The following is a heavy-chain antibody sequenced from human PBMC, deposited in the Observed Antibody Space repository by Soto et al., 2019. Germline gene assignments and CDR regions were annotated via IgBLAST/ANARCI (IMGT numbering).Heavy chain of an antibody. CDR1: GGSISSTSYY. CDR3: ARHRRYCSRTNCNNWFDP. J-gene: IGHJ5*02. D-gene: IGHD2-2*01. CDR2: FYYGGST. Sequence: PSETLSLTCTVSGGSISSTSYYWGWIRQPPGKGLEWIGSFYYGGSTYYNPSLKSQVSISVDTSKNQFSLKLSSVTAADTAVYYCARHRRYCSRTNCNNWFDPWGQGALVTVSS. V-gene: IGHV4-39*01.